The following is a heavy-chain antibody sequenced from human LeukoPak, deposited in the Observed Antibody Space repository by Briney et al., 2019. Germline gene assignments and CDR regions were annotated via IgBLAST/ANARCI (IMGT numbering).Heavy chain of an antibody. V-gene: IGHV4-39*07. CDR3: ARVKYRSSWYEGDWFDP. CDR2: IYYSGST. Sequence: SETLSLTCTVSGGSISSNNYYWGWIRQPPGKGLEWIGSIYYSGSTYYNPSLKSRVTISVDTSKNQFSLKLSSVTAADTAVYYCARVKYRSSWYEGDWFDPWGQGTLVTVSS. D-gene: IGHD6-13*01. CDR1: GGSISSNNYY. J-gene: IGHJ5*02.